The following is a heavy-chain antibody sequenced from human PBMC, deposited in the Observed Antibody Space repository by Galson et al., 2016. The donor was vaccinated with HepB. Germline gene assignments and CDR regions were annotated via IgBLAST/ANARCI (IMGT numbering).Heavy chain of an antibody. CDR2: VSYDGNNK. D-gene: IGHD6-13*01. CDR1: GFTFNTFA. CDR3: ARPAAATTRLFFYFDS. Sequence: SLRLSCAASGFTFNTFAMHWVRQAPGKGLEWVAAVSYDGNNKYFADSVKGRFSISRDDSKNTLSLQMDNLRAEDTALYYCARPAAATTRLFFYFDSWGQGTLVTVSS. J-gene: IGHJ4*02. V-gene: IGHV3-30*03.